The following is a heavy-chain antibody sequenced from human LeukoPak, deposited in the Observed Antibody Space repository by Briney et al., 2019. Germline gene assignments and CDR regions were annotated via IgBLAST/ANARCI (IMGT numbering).Heavy chain of an antibody. CDR2: ISGSGGST. CDR3: ARTYCSGGSCYSYFDD. D-gene: IGHD2-15*01. CDR1: GLTFSSYA. V-gene: IGHV3-23*01. J-gene: IGHJ4*02. Sequence: PGGSLRLSCAASGLTFSSYAMSWVRQAPGKGLEWVSAISGSGGSTYYADSVKGRFTISRDNAKKSLYLQMSSLRAEDTAVYYCARTYCSGGSCYSYFDDWGQGTLVTVSS.